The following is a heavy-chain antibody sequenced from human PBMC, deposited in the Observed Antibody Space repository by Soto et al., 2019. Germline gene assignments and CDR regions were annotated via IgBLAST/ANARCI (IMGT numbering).Heavy chain of an antibody. CDR2: IYYSGST. CDR1: GGSISSGGYC. V-gene: IGHV4-31*03. Sequence: QVQLQESGPGLVKPSQTLSLTCTVSGGSISSGGYCCSWIRQHPGKGLEWIGYIYYSGSTYYNPSLKSRVTISVDTSKNQFSLKLSSVTAADTAVYYCARVVVVVAATPDWFDPWGQGTLVSVSS. CDR3: ARVVVVVAATPDWFDP. D-gene: IGHD2-15*01. J-gene: IGHJ5*02.